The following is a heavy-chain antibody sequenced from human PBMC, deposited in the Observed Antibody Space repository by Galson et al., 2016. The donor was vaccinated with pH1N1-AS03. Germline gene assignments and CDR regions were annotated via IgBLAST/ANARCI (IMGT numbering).Heavy chain of an antibody. CDR3: ARDANYDFWSGHDAFDI. D-gene: IGHD3-3*01. CDR2: IIAMFGTA. V-gene: IGHV1-69*06. Sequence: SVKVSCKASGGTFSSYAISWVRQAPGQGLEWMGGIIAMFGTANYAQKVQGRVMITADKSTSTAYMGLSSLRSEDTAVYYVARDANYDFWSGHDAFDIWGQGTMVTVSS. CDR1: GGTFSSYA. J-gene: IGHJ3*02.